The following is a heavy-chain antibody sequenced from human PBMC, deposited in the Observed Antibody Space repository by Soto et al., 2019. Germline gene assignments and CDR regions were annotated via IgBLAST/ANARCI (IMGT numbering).Heavy chain of an antibody. V-gene: IGHV3-21*01. J-gene: IGHJ4*02. CDR3: AREDSIIIPAVSDF. CDR2: ISKSDYT. CDR1: GFAFNNYG. D-gene: IGHD2-2*01. Sequence: GGSLRLSCTVSGFAFNNYGINWVRRAPGKGLEWVSSISKSDYTYYSDSVKGRFTISRDNAKSSVSLQMNTLRVEDTAVYYCAREDSIIIPAVSDFWGQGTLVTVSS.